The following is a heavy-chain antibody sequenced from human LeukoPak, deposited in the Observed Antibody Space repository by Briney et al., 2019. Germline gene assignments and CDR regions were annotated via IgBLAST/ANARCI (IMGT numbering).Heavy chain of an antibody. D-gene: IGHD5-24*01. CDR2: INQNGSET. J-gene: IGHJ4*02. Sequence: GGSLRLSCAASGFIFSTYWMNWVRQAPGKGLEWVASINQNGSETFYVDSVKGRFTISRDNAKNSLYLLMNSLRAEDTAVYYCARDYMADWGQGTLVTVFS. CDR1: GFIFSTYW. V-gene: IGHV3-7*01. CDR3: ARDYMAD.